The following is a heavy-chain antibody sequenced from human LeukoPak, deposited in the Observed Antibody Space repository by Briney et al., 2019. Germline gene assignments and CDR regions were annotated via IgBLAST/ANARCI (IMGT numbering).Heavy chain of an antibody. CDR1: GFTSNDYS. J-gene: IGHJ1*01. D-gene: IGHD6-19*01. V-gene: IGHV3-43*01. Sequence: TGGSLRLSCVVSGFTSNDYSVHWVRQAPGKGLEWVCVYGRKGTTKLYSDSVRGRFTVSSDYRKRSLYLQLSSLRTEDTALYYCAKEHNTGWPNLQHWGRGTLVSVSS. CDR2: YGRKGTTK. CDR3: AKEHNTGWPNLQH.